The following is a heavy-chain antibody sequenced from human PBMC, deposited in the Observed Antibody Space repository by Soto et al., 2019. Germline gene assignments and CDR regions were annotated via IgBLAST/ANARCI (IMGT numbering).Heavy chain of an antibody. CDR1: GFTFSTYA. J-gene: IGHJ4*02. D-gene: IGHD1-1*01. CDR2: ISGTSDTI. Sequence: GGSLRLSCAASGFTFSTYAMSWVRQSPGKGLEWVSSISGTSDTIEYADSVKGRFTVSRDNAKNTLYLQMNGLRAGDTAVYYCAKGGSGTNIILDYWGPGTPVTV. V-gene: IGHV3-23*01. CDR3: AKGGSGTNIILDY.